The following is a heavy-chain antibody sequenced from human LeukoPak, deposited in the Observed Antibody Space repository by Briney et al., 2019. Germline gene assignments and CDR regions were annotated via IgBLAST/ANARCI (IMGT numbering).Heavy chain of an antibody. V-gene: IGHV4-59*01. CDR3: AREKFPGYNYGTFDY. CDR2: IYYSGST. J-gene: IGHJ4*02. CDR1: DDFISGYY. Sequence: PSETLSLTCTVSDDFISGYYWSWSRQPPGKGLEWIGFIYYSGSTNYNPSFKSRVTLSVDTSKNQFSLKLSSVTAADTAVYYCAREKFPGYNYGTFDYWGQGTLVTVSS. D-gene: IGHD5-18*01.